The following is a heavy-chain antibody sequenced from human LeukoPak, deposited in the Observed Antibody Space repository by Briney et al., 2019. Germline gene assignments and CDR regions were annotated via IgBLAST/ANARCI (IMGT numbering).Heavy chain of an antibody. J-gene: IGHJ5*02. CDR3: ARSHDYTNYVSP. Sequence: GASVKVSCKASGFTFIGYYIHWVRRAPGQGREWMGWINPNGGETHYAQKFQGRVTLTTDTSLSTAYLGLSSLISDDTAVYYCARSHDYTNYVSPWGQGTLVTVSS. CDR2: INPNGGET. CDR1: GFTFIGYY. V-gene: IGHV1-2*02. D-gene: IGHD4-11*01.